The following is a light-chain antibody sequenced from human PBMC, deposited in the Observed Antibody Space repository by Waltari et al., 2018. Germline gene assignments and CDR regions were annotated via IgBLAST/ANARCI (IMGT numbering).Light chain of an antibody. Sequence: QSVLTQPPSVSAAPGQRVTISCSGGRSNIGNNYVSWYRQFPATAPKLPIYENTDRPSGIPGRFSASRSGTSATVVITGLPAGDEADYYCGTWDSSQSGAVFGGGTHLTVL. V-gene: IGLV1-51*02. J-gene: IGLJ7*01. CDR2: ENT. CDR1: RSNIGNNY. CDR3: GTWDSSQSGAV.